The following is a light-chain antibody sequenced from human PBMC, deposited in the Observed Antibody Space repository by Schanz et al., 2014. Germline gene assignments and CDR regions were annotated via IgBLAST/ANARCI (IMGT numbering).Light chain of an antibody. Sequence: DIQMTQSPSTLSASVGDRVTITCRASQSISRWLAWYQQKPGKAPNLLIYDASTLQSGVPSRFSGSGSGTDFTLTISSLQPEDFATYYCQQSYSTPRYTFGQGTKLEIK. J-gene: IGKJ2*01. CDR3: QQSYSTPRYT. V-gene: IGKV1-39*01. CDR2: DAS. CDR1: QSISRW.